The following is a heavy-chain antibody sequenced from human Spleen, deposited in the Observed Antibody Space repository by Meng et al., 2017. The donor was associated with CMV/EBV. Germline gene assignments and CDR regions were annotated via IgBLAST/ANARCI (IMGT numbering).Heavy chain of an antibody. CDR1: GGSISSTHFY. V-gene: IGHV4-39*01. J-gene: IGHJ6*02. CDR2: LYYSETT. D-gene: IGHD4-11*01. Sequence: GSLRLSCTVSGGSISSTHFYWAWIRQPPGRGLEWIGTLYYSETTFYNPSLKSRVTISVDTAKNQFSLKLSSLIAADTAVYYCARHVGTTLTIVPYYYYGMDVWGQGTTVTVSS. CDR3: ARHVGTTLTIVPYYYYGMDV.